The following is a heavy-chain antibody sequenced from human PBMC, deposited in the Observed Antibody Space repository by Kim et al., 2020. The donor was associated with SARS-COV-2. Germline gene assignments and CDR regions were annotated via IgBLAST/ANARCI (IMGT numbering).Heavy chain of an antibody. CDR1: GFSFTTNW. CDR3: ARDRRYSLYY. Sequence: GGSLRLSCVVSGFSFTTNWMSWVRQAPGKGLEWVSQINEDGTEKYYGYSVEGRFTISRDNAKNSLYLQMNSLSAEDTAVYYCARDRRYSLYYWGQGTMVTVSS. D-gene: IGHD2-15*01. CDR2: INEDGTEK. J-gene: IGHJ4*02. V-gene: IGHV3-7*01.